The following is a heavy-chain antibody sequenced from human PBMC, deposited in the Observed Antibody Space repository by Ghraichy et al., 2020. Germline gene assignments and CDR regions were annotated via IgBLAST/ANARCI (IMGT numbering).Heavy chain of an antibody. CDR3: AKPSDWGIAVAGTNY. J-gene: IGHJ4*02. CDR2: ISGSGGST. CDR1: GFTFSSYA. Sequence: GGSLRLSCAASGFTFSSYAMSWVRQAPGKGLEWVSAISGSGGSTYYADSVKGRFTISRDNSKNTLYLQMNSLRAEDTAVYYCAKPSDWGIAVAGTNYWGQGTLVTVSS. V-gene: IGHV3-23*01. D-gene: IGHD6-19*01.